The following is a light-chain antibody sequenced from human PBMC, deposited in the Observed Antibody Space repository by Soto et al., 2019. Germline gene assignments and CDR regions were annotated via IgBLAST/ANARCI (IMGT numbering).Light chain of an antibody. CDR2: DAS. Sequence: EIVLTQSPRTLSLSPGEKTTPSLLASQSVTRNDLAWYQHKPGQAPRLLIYDASRRTPGIPDRFSGSGPGTDFTLTISGLEPEDFAVYYCQQYGSSPITFGQGTRLEIK. CDR1: QSVTRND. J-gene: IGKJ5*01. CDR3: QQYGSSPIT. V-gene: IGKV3-20*01.